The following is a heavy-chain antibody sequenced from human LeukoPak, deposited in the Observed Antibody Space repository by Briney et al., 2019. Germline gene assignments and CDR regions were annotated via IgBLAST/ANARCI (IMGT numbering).Heavy chain of an antibody. Sequence: SETLSLTCTVSGGSISSGGYYWSWIRQPAGKGLEWIGRIYTSGSTNYNPSLKSRVTISVDTSKNQFSLKLSSVTAADTAVYYCARDRSNYPLDYWGQGTLVTVSS. CDR3: ARDRSNYPLDY. CDR1: GGSISSGGYY. CDR2: IYTSGST. V-gene: IGHV4-61*02. J-gene: IGHJ4*02. D-gene: IGHD4-11*01.